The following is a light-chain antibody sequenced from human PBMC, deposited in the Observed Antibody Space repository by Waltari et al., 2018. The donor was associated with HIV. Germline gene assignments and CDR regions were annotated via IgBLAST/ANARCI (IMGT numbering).Light chain of an antibody. CDR1: QGISNA. CDR3: QQFISYPGT. J-gene: IGKJ5*01. Sequence: AVQLTQSPSSLSPSVGDRVTITRRASQGISNAIAWYQQKPENAPKLLIYDASTLASGVPSRVSGRGSGTDFTLTISSLQPEDFATYYCQQFISYPGTFGQGTRLEIK. CDR2: DAS. V-gene: IGKV1-13*02.